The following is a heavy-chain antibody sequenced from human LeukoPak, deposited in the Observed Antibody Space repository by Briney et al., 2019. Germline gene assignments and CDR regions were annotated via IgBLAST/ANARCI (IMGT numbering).Heavy chain of an antibody. D-gene: IGHD1-26*01. Sequence: GGSLRLSCPASGFTFSNAWMSWVRQAPGKGLEWVGRIKSKTDGGTTDYAAPVKGRFTISRDDSKNTLYLQMNSLKTEDTAVYYCTRSYKAYYFDYWGQGTLVTVSS. CDR2: IKSKTDGGTT. CDR3: TRSYKAYYFDY. CDR1: GFTFSNAW. V-gene: IGHV3-15*01. J-gene: IGHJ4*02.